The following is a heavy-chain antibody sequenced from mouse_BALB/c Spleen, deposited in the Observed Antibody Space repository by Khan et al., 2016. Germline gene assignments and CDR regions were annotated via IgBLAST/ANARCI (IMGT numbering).Heavy chain of an antibody. CDR1: GFTFSSYT. J-gene: IGHJ3*01. CDR3: TRDGSGCFAY. D-gene: IGHD3-1*01. CDR2: ISSGGNYT. Sequence: EVELVESGGGLVKPGGSLKLSCAASGFTFSSYTMSWVRQTPEKRLEWVATISSGGNYTYYPDTVKGRFTIPRDNAKNTLYLQQSSLKSEDTAMDYCTRDGSGCFAYWGQGTLLTVSA. V-gene: IGHV5-6-4*01.